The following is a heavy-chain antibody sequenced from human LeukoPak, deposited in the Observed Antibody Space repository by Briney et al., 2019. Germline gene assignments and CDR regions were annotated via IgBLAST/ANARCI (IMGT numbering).Heavy chain of an antibody. D-gene: IGHD3-3*01. CDR3: AKDLQSGRFLEWIGTGTTFDH. Sequence: GGSLRLSCAASGFTFRNHGMHWIRQVPGKGLEWVAVIWYDGSNQNYADSVKGRFTISRDNSKNMLYLQMNSLRAEDTAVYYCAKDLQSGRFLEWIGTGTTFDHWGQGTLVTVSS. CDR1: GFTFRNHG. J-gene: IGHJ4*02. V-gene: IGHV3-30*02. CDR2: IWYDGSNQ.